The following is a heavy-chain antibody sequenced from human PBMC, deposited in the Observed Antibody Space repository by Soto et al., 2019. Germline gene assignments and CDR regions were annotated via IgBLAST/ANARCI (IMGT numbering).Heavy chain of an antibody. V-gene: IGHV5-10-1*01. CDR2: IDPRDSQT. D-gene: IGHD3-22*01. J-gene: IGHJ4*02. Sequence: PGESLKISCKGSGYSFAGYWITWVRQKPGKGLEWMGRIDPRDSQTYYSPSFRGHVTISVTRSITTVFLQWSSLRASDTAMYYCARHIYDSDKGPKFQYYFDSWGQGTPVTVSS. CDR1: GYSFAGYW. CDR3: ARHIYDSDKGPKFQYYFDS.